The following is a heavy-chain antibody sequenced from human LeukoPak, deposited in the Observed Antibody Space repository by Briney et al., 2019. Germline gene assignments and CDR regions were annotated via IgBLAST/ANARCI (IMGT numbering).Heavy chain of an antibody. CDR1: GFTYNNFW. D-gene: IGHD2-21*02. CDR2: INQDGSEK. V-gene: IGHV3-7*01. CDR3: AGGHVTFYFDF. Sequence: GGSLRLSCAASGFTYNNFWMTWVRQAPGKGLEWVANINQDGSEKFLLDSVKGRFTISRDTAENSISLQMNSLREDDTAVYYCAGGHVTFYFDFWGQGTLVTVS. J-gene: IGHJ4*02.